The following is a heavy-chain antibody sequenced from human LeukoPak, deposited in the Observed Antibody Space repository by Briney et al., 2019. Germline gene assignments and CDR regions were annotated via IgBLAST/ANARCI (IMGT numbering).Heavy chain of an antibody. Sequence: GGSLRLSCAASGFTFSSYGMHWVRQAPGKGLEWVAVISYDGSNKYYADSVKGRFTISRDNSKNTLYLQMNRLRAEDTAVYYCAKEGNTAMAFFDYWGQGTLVTVSS. CDR3: AKEGNTAMAFFDY. CDR1: GFTFSSYG. J-gene: IGHJ4*02. V-gene: IGHV3-30*18. D-gene: IGHD5-18*01. CDR2: ISYDGSNK.